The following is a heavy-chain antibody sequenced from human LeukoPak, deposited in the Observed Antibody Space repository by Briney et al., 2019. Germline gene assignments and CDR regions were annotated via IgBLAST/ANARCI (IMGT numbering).Heavy chain of an antibody. V-gene: IGHV1-18*01. D-gene: IGHD4-17*01. CDR3: ARDPGGENGFDY. CDR1: GYTFTIYG. J-gene: IGHJ4*02. Sequence: ASVKVSCKASGYTFTIYGISWVRQAPGQGLEWMGWMSTYNGNTNYAQKLQGRVTMTTETSTSTAYMELRSLRSDDTAVYFCARDPGGENGFDYWGQGTLVTVSS. CDR2: MSTYNGNT.